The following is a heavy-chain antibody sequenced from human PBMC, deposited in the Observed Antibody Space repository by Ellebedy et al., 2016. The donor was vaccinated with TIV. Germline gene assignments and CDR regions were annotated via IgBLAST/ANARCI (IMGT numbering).Heavy chain of an antibody. J-gene: IGHJ4*02. D-gene: IGHD3-22*01. CDR1: GFTFSGSA. CDR2: IRSKANSYAT. CDR3: TRGSSDSSAYYYGY. Sequence: GESLKISCAASGFTFSGSAMHWVRQASGKGLGLVGRIRSKANSYATAYAASVKGRFTISSDDSKNTAYLQMNSLETEETAVYYCTRGSSDSSAYYYGYWGQGTLVTVSS. V-gene: IGHV3-73*01.